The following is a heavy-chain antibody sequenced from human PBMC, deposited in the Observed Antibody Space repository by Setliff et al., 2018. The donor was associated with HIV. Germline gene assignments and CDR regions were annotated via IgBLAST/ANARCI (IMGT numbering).Heavy chain of an antibody. CDR3: ARGVPNCSNGNCYLGIFDH. D-gene: IGHD2-15*01. V-gene: IGHV1-18*01. Sequence: ASVKVSCKASGYTFTSYGISWVRQAPGQGLEWIGRINPKSGVADYLKKFQGRVTMTTDTSTSTAYMGLRSLRSDDTAVYYCARGVPNCSNGNCYLGIFDHWGQATLVTVSS. CDR1: GYTFTSYG. J-gene: IGHJ4*02. CDR2: INPKSGVA.